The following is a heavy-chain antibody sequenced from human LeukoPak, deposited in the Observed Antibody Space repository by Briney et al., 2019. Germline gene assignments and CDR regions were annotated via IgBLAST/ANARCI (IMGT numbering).Heavy chain of an antibody. J-gene: IGHJ4*02. Sequence: PGGSLRLSCAASGFTFDDYAMQWVRQAPGKGLEWVSGISWNSGSIGYADSVKGRFTISRDNAKNSLYLQMNSLRAEDTALYYCAKVYDSSGTDYWGQGTLVTVSS. V-gene: IGHV3-9*01. CDR2: ISWNSGSI. CDR3: AKVYDSSGTDY. D-gene: IGHD3-22*01. CDR1: GFTFDDYA.